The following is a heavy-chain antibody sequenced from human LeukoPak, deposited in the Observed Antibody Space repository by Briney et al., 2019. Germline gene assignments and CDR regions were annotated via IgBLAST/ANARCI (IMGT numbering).Heavy chain of an antibody. Sequence: SETLSLTCTVSGGSISSGSYYWSWIRQPAGKGLEWIGRIYTSGSTNYNPSLKSRVTISVDASKNQFSLKLSSVTAADTAVYYCASRGIAAAGGVDYWGQGTLVTVPS. CDR2: IYTSGST. D-gene: IGHD6-13*01. V-gene: IGHV4-61*02. CDR1: GGSISSGSYY. J-gene: IGHJ4*02. CDR3: ASRGIAAAGGVDY.